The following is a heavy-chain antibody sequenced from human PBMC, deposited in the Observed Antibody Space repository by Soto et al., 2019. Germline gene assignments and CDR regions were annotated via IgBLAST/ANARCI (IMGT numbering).Heavy chain of an antibody. CDR1: GGSFSGYY. Sequence: PSETLSLTCAVYGGSFSGYYWSWIRQPPGKGLEWIGEINHSGSTNYNPSLKSRVTMSVDRSKNQFSLKLSSVTAADTAVYYCARVMRGFDPWGQGTLVTVSS. CDR3: ARVMRGFDP. D-gene: IGHD2-8*01. V-gene: IGHV4-34*01. CDR2: INHSGST. J-gene: IGHJ5*02.